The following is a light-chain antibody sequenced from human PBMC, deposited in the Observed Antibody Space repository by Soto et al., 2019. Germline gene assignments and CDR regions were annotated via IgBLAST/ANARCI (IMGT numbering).Light chain of an antibody. CDR3: HHYGGSLYT. V-gene: IGKV3-20*01. J-gene: IGKJ2*01. CDR2: GAS. Sequence: EIVLTQSPGTLSLSPGERATLSCRASQSVTSSYLAWYQQKPGQAPRLLIYGASSGATGIPDRFSGSGSGTDFTLTISRLEPEDFEVYYCHHYGGSLYTFGQGTKVDIK. CDR1: QSVTSSY.